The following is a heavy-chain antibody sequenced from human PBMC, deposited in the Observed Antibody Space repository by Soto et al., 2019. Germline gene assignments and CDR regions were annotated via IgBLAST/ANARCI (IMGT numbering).Heavy chain of an antibody. CDR3: ARGREDFHAGSGPRWMWLAP. Sequence: QVQLQESGPGLVKPSETLSLTCTVSGGSISSDFWSWIRQPPGKGLEWIGYISISGNTDYSPSLRRPATISADTSRYHFSLKLRSVNTADTAVYFCARGREDFHAGSGPRWMWLAPWGQGTLVTVSS. V-gene: IGHV4-59*01. CDR2: ISISGNT. CDR1: GGSISSDF. J-gene: IGHJ5*02. D-gene: IGHD3-3*01.